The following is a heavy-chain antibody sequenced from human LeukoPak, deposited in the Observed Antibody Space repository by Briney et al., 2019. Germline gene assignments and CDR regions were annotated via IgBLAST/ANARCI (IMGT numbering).Heavy chain of an antibody. Sequence: PGGSLRLSCAASGFTFSSYSMNWVRQAPGKGLEWVSSISSSSSYIYYADSVKGRFTISRDNAKNSLYLQMNSLRAEDTAVYYCAREAHSIAIFAVSPGDYWGQGTLVTVSS. D-gene: IGHD3-3*01. CDR3: AREAHSIAIFAVSPGDY. CDR1: GFTFSSYS. CDR2: ISSSSSYI. V-gene: IGHV3-21*01. J-gene: IGHJ4*02.